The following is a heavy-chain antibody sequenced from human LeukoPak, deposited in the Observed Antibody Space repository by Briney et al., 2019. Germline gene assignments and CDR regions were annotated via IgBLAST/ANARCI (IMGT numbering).Heavy chain of an antibody. CDR2: IYYSGST. J-gene: IGHJ4*02. CDR3: ARHTMVVINFYYFDY. CDR1: GGSISSYY. Sequence: SETLSLTCTVSGGSISSYYWSWIRQPPGKGLEWIGYIYYSGSTNYNPSLKSRVTISVDTSKNQFSLKLSSVTPADTAVYYCARHTMVVINFYYFDYWGQGTLVTVSS. V-gene: IGHV4-59*08. D-gene: IGHD3-22*01.